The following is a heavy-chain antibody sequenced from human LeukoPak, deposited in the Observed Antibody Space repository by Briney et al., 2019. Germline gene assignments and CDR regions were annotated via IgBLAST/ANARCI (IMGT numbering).Heavy chain of an antibody. V-gene: IGHV3-23*01. CDR1: GFTFSSYA. J-gene: IGHJ4*02. D-gene: IGHD6-19*01. CDR3: AKDHGKYSRGWYGEPTNDY. CDR2: ISGSGGGT. Sequence: GGSLRLSCAASGFTFSSYAMSWVRQAPGKGLEWVSAISGSGGGTYYADSVKGRFTISRDNSKNTLYLQMNSLRAEDTAVYYCAKDHGKYSRGWYGEPTNDYWGQGTLVTVSS.